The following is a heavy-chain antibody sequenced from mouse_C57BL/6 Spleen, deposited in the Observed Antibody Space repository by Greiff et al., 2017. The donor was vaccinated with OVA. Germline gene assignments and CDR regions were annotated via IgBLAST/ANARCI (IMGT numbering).Heavy chain of an antibody. CDR3: AREDPPYYYGSSPYYARDY. V-gene: IGHV5-4*01. D-gene: IGHD1-1*01. Sequence: EVKLQESGGGLVKPGGSLKLSCAASGFTFSSYAMSWVRQTPEKRLEWVATISDGGSYTYYPDNVKGRFTISRDNAKNNLYLQMSHLKSEDTAMYYCAREDPPYYYGSSPYYARDYWGQGTSVTVSS. CDR1: GFTFSSYA. CDR2: ISDGGSYT. J-gene: IGHJ4*01.